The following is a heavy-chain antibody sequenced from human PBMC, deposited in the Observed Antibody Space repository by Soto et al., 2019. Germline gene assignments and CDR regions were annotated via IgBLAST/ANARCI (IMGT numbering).Heavy chain of an antibody. J-gene: IGHJ4*02. CDR2: FFIGGNT. CDR3: ARARFDF. V-gene: IGHV4-39*01. CDR1: GGSITGGSISSTTYY. Sequence: SETLSLTCTVSGGSITGGSISSTTYYWGWMRQPPGKGLEWIASFFIGGNTYYNPSLKSRVTTSVDTSKNQFSLKLSSVTAADTAVYYCARARFDFWGQGTLVTVSS.